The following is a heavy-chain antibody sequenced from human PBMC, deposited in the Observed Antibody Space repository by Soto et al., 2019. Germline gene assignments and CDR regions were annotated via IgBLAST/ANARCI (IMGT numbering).Heavy chain of an antibody. CDR1: GGTFSSYA. J-gene: IGHJ3*02. Sequence: GASVKVSCKASGGTFSSYAISWVRQAPGQGLEWMGGIIPIFGTANYAQKFQGRVTITADESTSTAYMELSSLRSEDTAVYYCARSHASPPASYYDFWIHAFDIWGQGTMVTVSS. D-gene: IGHD3-3*01. CDR2: IIPIFGTA. CDR3: ARSHASPPASYYDFWIHAFDI. V-gene: IGHV1-69*13.